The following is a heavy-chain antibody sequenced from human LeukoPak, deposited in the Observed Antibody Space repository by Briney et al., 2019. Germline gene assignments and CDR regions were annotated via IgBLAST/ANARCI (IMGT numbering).Heavy chain of an antibody. V-gene: IGHV4-59*01. CDR3: ARVQGDYDILTGYYWYYFDY. CDR1: GGSISSYY. CDR2: IYYSGSS. D-gene: IGHD3-9*01. Sequence: SETLSLTCTASGGSISSYYWSWIRQPPGKGLEWIGYIYYSGSSNYNPSLKSRVTISVDTSKNQFSLKLSSVTAADTAVYYCARVQGDYDILTGYYWYYFDYWGQGTLVTVSS. J-gene: IGHJ4*02.